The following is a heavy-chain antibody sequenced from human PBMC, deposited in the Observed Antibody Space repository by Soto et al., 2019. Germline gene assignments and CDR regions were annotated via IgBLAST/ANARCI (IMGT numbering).Heavy chain of an antibody. V-gene: IGHV3-30*18. CDR2: ISYDGSNK. J-gene: IGHJ5*02. D-gene: IGHD2-8*01. CDR1: GFTFSSYR. CDR3: AQDGPWMLFDP. Sequence: QVQLVESGGGVVQPGRSLRLSCAASGFTFSSYRMHWVRQAPGKGLEWVAVISYDGSNKYYADSVKGRFTISRDNSKNTLYLQMNRLRAADTAVYYCAQDGPWMLFDPWGQGTLVTVSS.